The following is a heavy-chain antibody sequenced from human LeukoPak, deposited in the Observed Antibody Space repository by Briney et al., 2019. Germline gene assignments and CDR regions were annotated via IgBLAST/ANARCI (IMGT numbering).Heavy chain of an antibody. CDR1: ARSISSSSYY. CDR2: IYYSGST. Sequence: SQTLSLTCTVAARSISSSSYYWGWIRHPPGNGLEWIASIYYSGSTCYNSPLKSRVTISVDTSKNQFSLKLSSVTAADTAVYYCARDGIAVAGVGYWGQGTLVTVSS. D-gene: IGHD6-19*01. V-gene: IGHV4-39*01. CDR3: ARDGIAVAGVGY. J-gene: IGHJ4*02.